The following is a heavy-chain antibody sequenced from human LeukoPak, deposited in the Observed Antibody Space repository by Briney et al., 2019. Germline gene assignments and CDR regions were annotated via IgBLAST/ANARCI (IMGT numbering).Heavy chain of an antibody. CDR3: ARDGESYSGDDGFDI. Sequence: GGSLRLSCAASGFRFDDYGMSWVRQAPGKGLEWVSGINWNGGSTGYADSVKGRFSISRDNAKNSLHLQMNSLRVEDTALYFCARDGESYSGDDGFDIWGQGTTVIVSS. CDR1: GFRFDDYG. CDR2: INWNGGST. D-gene: IGHD1-26*01. J-gene: IGHJ3*02. V-gene: IGHV3-20*04.